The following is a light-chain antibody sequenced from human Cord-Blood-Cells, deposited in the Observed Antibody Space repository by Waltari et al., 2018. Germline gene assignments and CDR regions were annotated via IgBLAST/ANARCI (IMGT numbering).Light chain of an antibody. V-gene: IGLV2-11*01. CDR3: CSYAGSYTLYV. Sequence: QSALTQPRSVSGSPGQSVTISCTGTSSDVGGYNYVSWYQQHPGKAPKLMIYDVSKRPSGVPDRFFCSKSGNTASLTISGLQAEDEADYYCCSYAGSYTLYVFGTGTKVTVL. CDR2: DVS. J-gene: IGLJ1*01. CDR1: SSDVGGYNY.